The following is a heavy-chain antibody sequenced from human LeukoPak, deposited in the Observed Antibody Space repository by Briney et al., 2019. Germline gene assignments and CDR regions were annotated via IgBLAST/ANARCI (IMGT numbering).Heavy chain of an antibody. CDR2: SSPIDGKP. V-gene: IGHV1-8*01. D-gene: IGHD6-19*01. Sequence: GASVEVSCKASGYTFTKYDINWVRQAPGQGLEWMGWSSPIDGKPGYARKFQGRVTMTSDTSTGTVYMEVSSLTSEDTAVYYCVRVTSGRLDFDYWGQGTQVTVSS. CDR1: GYTFTKYD. J-gene: IGHJ4*02. CDR3: VRVTSGRLDFDY.